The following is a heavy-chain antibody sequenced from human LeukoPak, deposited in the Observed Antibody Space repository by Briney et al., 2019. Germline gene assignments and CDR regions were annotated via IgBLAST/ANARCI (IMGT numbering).Heavy chain of an antibody. CDR2: IIPIFGTA. Sequence: GASVKVSCKASGGTFSSYAISWVRQAPGQGLEWMGGIIPIFGTANYAQKFQGRVTITADKSTSTAYMELSSLRSEDTAVYYCARGVRMSCSGGSCYAHMDVWGKGTTVTVSS. CDR3: ARGVRMSCSGGSCYAHMDV. D-gene: IGHD2-15*01. J-gene: IGHJ6*03. V-gene: IGHV1-69*06. CDR1: GGTFSSYA.